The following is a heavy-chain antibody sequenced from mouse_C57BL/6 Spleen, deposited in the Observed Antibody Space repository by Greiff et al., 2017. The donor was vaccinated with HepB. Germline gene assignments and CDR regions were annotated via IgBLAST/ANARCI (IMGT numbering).Heavy chain of an antibody. J-gene: IGHJ3*01. D-gene: IGHD1-1*01. Sequence: ESGPGLVKPSQSLSLTCSVTGYSITSGYYWNWIRQFPGNKLEWMGYISYDGSNNYNPSLKNRISITRDTSKNQFFLKLNSVTTEDTATYYCARGRYLAWFAYWGQGTLVTVSA. V-gene: IGHV3-6*01. CDR1: GYSITSGYY. CDR2: ISYDGSN. CDR3: ARGRYLAWFAY.